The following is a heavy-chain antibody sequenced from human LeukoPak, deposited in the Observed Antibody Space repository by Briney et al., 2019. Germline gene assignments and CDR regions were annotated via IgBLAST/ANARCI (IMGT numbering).Heavy chain of an antibody. CDR2: ISAYNGNT. J-gene: IGHJ4*02. V-gene: IGHV1-18*04. CDR3: ARDQGYSGYEAEVDY. CDR1: GYTFTSYG. Sequence: ASVKVSCKASGYTFTSYGISWVRQAPGQGLEWMGWISAYNGNTNYAQNLQGRVTMTTDTSTSTAYMALRSLRSDDTAVYYCARDQGYSGYEAEVDYWGQGTLVTVSS. D-gene: IGHD5-12*01.